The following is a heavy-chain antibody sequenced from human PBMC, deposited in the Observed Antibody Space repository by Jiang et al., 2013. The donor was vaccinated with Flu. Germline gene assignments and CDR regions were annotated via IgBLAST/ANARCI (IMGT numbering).Heavy chain of an antibody. CDR3: ATEGRHYDSSGYYYARDREEAY. Sequence: GLVKPSETLSLTCTVSGGSISSSSYYWGWIRQPPGKGLEWIGSIYYSGSTYYNPSLKSRVTISVDTSKNQFSLKLSSVTAADTAVYYCATEGRHYDSSGYYYARDREEAYWGQGTLVTVSS. J-gene: IGHJ4*02. D-gene: IGHD3-22*01. CDR2: IYYSGST. CDR1: GGSISSSSYY. V-gene: IGHV4-39*01.